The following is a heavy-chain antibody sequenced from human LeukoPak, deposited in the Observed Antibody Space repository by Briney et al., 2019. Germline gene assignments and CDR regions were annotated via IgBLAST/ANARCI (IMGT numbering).Heavy chain of an antibody. CDR3: AKEVVFGGVIRYYFDY. J-gene: IGHJ4*02. D-gene: IGHD3-16*02. V-gene: IGHV3-23*01. CDR1: GFTFSSYS. CDR2: ISGSGGST. Sequence: GGSLRLSCAASGFTFSSYSMNWVRQAPGKGLEWVSAISGSGGSTYYADSVKGRFTISSDNSKNTLYLQMNSLRAEDTAVYYCAKEVVFGGVIRYYFDYWGQGTLVTVSS.